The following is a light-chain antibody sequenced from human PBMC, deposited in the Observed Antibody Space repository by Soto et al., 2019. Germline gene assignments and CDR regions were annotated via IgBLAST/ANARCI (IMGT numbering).Light chain of an antibody. CDR2: LNRDGSH. V-gene: IGLV4-69*01. CDR3: QTWDTVVV. J-gene: IGLJ2*01. CDR1: SGHSDYG. Sequence: QSVLTQSPSASASLGASVKLTCTLSSGHSDYGIAWHQQQPDKGPRYLMKLNRDGSHNKGDGIPDRFSGSSSGAERYLPXXXXXXXXXADYYCQTWDTVVVFGGGTKLTVL.